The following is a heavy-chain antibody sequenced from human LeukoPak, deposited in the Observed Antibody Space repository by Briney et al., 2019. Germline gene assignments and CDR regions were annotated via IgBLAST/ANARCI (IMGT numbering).Heavy chain of an antibody. V-gene: IGHV4-59*01. J-gene: IGHJ4*02. D-gene: IGHD3-3*01. CDR3: ARLFWSDSHSFDY. CDR2: IHYSGST. Sequence: PSETLSLTCIVSGGSTSSYYWSWIRRPPGKGLEWIGYIHYSGSTNYNPSLKSRVTISLDTSKNQFSLKLSSVTAADTAVYYCARLFWSDSHSFDYWGQGTLVTVSS. CDR1: GGSTSSYY.